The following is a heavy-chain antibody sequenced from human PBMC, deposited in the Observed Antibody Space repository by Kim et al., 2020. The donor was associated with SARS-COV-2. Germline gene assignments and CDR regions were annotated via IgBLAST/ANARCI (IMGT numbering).Heavy chain of an antibody. CDR3: ARDRPGPQYSSSWHDRRNWFDP. D-gene: IGHD6-13*01. CDR1: GYTFTSYG. V-gene: IGHV1-18*01. J-gene: IGHJ5*02. Sequence: ASVKVSCKASGYTFTSYGISWVRQAPGQGLEWMGWISAYNGNTNYAQKLQGRVTMTTDTSTSTAYMELRSLRSDDTAVYYCARDRPGPQYSSSWHDRRNWFDPWGQGTLVTVSS. CDR2: ISAYNGNT.